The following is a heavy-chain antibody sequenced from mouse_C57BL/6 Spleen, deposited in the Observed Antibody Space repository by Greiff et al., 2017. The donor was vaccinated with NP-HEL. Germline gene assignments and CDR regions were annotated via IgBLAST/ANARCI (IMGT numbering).Heavy chain of an antibody. CDR2: ISSGGSYT. J-gene: IGHJ2*01. CDR1: GFTFSSYG. CDR3: ARRGNYFDY. V-gene: IGHV5-6*02. Sequence: EVMLVESGGDLVKPGGSLKLSCAASGFTFSSYGMSWVRQTPDKRLEWVATISSGGSYTYYPDSVKGRFTISRDNAKNTLYLQMSSLKSEGTAMYYCARRGNYFDYWGQGTTLTVSS.